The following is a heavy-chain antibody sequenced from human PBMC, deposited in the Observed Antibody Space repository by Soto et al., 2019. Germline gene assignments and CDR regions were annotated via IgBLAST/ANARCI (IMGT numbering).Heavy chain of an antibody. Sequence: EVQLVECGGGLVKPGGSLRLSCAASGFTFTNAWMSWVRQAPGKGLEWVGRIRGKTAGGTIAYAAVVKGRFAISRDDSKNTLYLQMNSLKTEDTAVYYCTKVGPVAKELDYWRQGTLVTVSS. V-gene: IGHV3-15*01. J-gene: IGHJ4*02. CDR3: TKVGPVAKELDY. CDR2: IRGKTAGGTI. D-gene: IGHD2-2*01. CDR1: GFTFTNAW.